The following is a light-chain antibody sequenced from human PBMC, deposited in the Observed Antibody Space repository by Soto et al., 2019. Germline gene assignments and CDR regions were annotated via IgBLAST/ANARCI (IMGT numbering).Light chain of an antibody. J-gene: IGKJ3*01. Sequence: EIVLTQSPGTLSVSPGERATLSCRASQSVSANYVAWYQQKPGQAPRLLMYGASTRATGIPDRFGGSGSGTDFSLNISKMEPEDFAVYYCQQYGTSPFTFGPGTRVDL. CDR3: QQYGTSPFT. V-gene: IGKV3-20*01. CDR1: QSVSANY. CDR2: GAS.